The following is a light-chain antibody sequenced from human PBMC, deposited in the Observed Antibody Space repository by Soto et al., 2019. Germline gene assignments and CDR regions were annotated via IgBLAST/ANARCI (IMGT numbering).Light chain of an antibody. V-gene: IGKV3-20*01. Sequence: EIVLTQSPGTLSLSPGDRATLSCRASQSINNNYLAWYQQKPGQPPSLLIFGASSRATGIPDRFSGSGSGTAFTRTISRLEPEDFAVYYCQLYGASPPFTFGGVIKVEIK. CDR3: QLYGASPPFT. CDR1: QSINNNY. CDR2: GAS. J-gene: IGKJ4*01.